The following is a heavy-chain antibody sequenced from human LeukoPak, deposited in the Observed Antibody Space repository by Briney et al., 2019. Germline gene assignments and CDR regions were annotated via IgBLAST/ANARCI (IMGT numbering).Heavy chain of an antibody. CDR3: RGSGGSGGVYFDS. D-gene: IGHD1-26*01. CDR1: GFTFSSYGM. Sequence: GSLRLSCEVSGFTFSSYGMSWVRQAPGRGLEWIGEISHRGSTNYNPSLKRRVTMSVDKSKDQFSLNLSSVTAADTATYYCRGSGGSGGVYFDSWGQGTLVTVSS. V-gene: IGHV4-4*02. CDR2: ISHRGST. J-gene: IGHJ4*02.